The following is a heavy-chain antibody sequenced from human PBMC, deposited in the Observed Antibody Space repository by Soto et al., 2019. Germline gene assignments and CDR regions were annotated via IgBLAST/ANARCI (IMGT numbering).Heavy chain of an antibody. Sequence: ASVKVSCKASGGTFSSYAISWVRQAPGQGLEWMGGIIPIFGTANYAQKFQGRVTITADESTSTAYMELSSLRSEDTAVYYCARVWQLPGEYYYYYGTDIWGQGTTVTVSS. CDR2: IIPIFGTA. CDR3: ARVWQLPGEYYYYYGTDI. CDR1: GGTFSSYA. D-gene: IGHD3-10*01. J-gene: IGHJ6*02. V-gene: IGHV1-69*13.